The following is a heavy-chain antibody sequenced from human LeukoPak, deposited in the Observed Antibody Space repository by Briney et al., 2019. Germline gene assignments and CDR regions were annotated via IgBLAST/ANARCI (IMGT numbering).Heavy chain of an antibody. CDR2: INWNGAST. CDR3: AVSGWYDLKGYFDY. CDR1: GFTFDDYG. J-gene: IGHJ4*02. Sequence: GGSLRLSCAASGFTFDDYGMSWVRQAPGKGLEWVSGINWNGASTGYVDSVKGRFTISRDNAKNSLYLQMNSLRAEDTALYYCAVSGWYDLKGYFDYWGQGTLVTVSS. D-gene: IGHD6-19*01. V-gene: IGHV3-20*04.